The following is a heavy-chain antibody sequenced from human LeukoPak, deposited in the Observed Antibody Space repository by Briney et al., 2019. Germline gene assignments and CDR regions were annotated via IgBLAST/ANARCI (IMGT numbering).Heavy chain of an antibody. CDR3: ARQGREVYYYDSSGYFPADFDY. D-gene: IGHD3-22*01. CDR2: IYYSGST. J-gene: IGHJ4*02. Sequence: SETLSLTCTVSGGSISSSSYYWGWIRQPPGKGLEWIGSIYYSGSTYYNPSLKSRVTISVDTSKNQFSLKLSSVTAADTAVYYCARQGREVYYYDSSGYFPADFDYWGQGTLVTVSS. CDR1: GGSISSSSYY. V-gene: IGHV4-39*01.